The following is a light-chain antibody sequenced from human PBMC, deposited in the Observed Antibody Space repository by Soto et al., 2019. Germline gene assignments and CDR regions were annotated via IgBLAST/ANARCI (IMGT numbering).Light chain of an antibody. Sequence: EIVLTQSPGTLSLSPGERATVSCRASQSVSGSYLAWYQQKPGQPPRLLIYGAFNRAGGIPDRFSGSGSGTDFTLTISRLEPEDFVVYYCQQYSMSPRTFGQGTKVDIK. J-gene: IGKJ1*01. CDR2: GAF. V-gene: IGKV3-20*01. CDR1: QSVSGSY. CDR3: QQYSMSPRT.